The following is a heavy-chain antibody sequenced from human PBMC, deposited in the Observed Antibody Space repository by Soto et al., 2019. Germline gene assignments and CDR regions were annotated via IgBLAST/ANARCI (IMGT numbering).Heavy chain of an antibody. CDR2: IYSTGTK. V-gene: IGHV3-53*01. CDR3: AKDGRGSGSHYNSVGY. Sequence: EVQLVESGGGLIQPGGSLKLSCAASGFTVGNNYMSWVRQAPGKGLEWVSLIYSTGTKKYADSVKGRFTVSSDNAKNTLYLQMNSLRAEDTAVYYCAKDGRGSGSHYNSVGYWGQGTLVTVSS. CDR1: GFTVGNNY. D-gene: IGHD3-10*01. J-gene: IGHJ4*02.